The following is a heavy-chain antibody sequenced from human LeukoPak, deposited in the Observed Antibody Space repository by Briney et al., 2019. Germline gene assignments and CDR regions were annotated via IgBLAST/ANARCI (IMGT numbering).Heavy chain of an antibody. Sequence: GGSLRLSCAASGFIFTDYWMYWVRQAPGRGLAWVANIKEDGSEKNYVDSVKGRFTISRDNAKNSVYLQMNSLRVEDTAVYYCARDGGRGHVNWFDPWGQGTLVTVSS. CDR3: ARDGGRGHVNWFDP. D-gene: IGHD3-10*01. V-gene: IGHV3-7*01. J-gene: IGHJ5*02. CDR2: IKEDGSEK. CDR1: GFIFTDYW.